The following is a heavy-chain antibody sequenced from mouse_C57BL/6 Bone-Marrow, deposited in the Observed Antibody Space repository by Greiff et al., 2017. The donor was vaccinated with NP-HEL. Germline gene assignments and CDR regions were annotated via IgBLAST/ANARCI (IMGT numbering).Heavy chain of an antibody. D-gene: IGHD3-2*02. CDR2: IDPSDSET. CDR3: ARRYSSGPAWFSY. J-gene: IGHJ3*01. Sequence: QVQLQQPGAELVRPGSSVKLSCKASGYTFTSYWLHWVKQRPIQGLEWIGNIDPSDSETHYNQKFKDKATLTVDKSSSTAYMQLSSLTSEDSAVYYFARRYSSGPAWFSYWGQGTLVTVSA. V-gene: IGHV1-52*01. CDR1: GYTFTSYW.